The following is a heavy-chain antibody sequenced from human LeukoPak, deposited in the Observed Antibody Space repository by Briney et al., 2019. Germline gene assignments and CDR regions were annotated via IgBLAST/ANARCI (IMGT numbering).Heavy chain of an antibody. Sequence: SETLSLTCTVSGGSTSSDNFYWSWIRKPAGKGLEWIGRFYASGNNDYSPSLRGRVTISADTSKNQFSLKLTSVTAADTATYYCAREPVGAPRYFDYWGQGTLVTVSS. D-gene: IGHD1-26*01. CDR3: AREPVGAPRYFDY. CDR2: FYASGNN. V-gene: IGHV4-61*02. CDR1: GGSTSSDNFY. J-gene: IGHJ4*02.